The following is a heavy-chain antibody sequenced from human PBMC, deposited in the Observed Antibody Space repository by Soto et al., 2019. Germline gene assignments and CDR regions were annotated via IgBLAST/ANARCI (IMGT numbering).Heavy chain of an antibody. CDR2: INHSGST. CDR3: ARGAIRTYSSSSFWWFDP. Sequence: PSETLSLTCAVYGGSFSGYYWSWIRQPPGKGLEWIGEINHSGSTNYNPSLKSRVTISVDTSKNQFSLKLSSVTAADTAVYYCARGAIRTYSSSSFWWFDPWGQGTLVTVSA. J-gene: IGHJ5*02. CDR1: GGSFSGYY. D-gene: IGHD6-6*01. V-gene: IGHV4-34*01.